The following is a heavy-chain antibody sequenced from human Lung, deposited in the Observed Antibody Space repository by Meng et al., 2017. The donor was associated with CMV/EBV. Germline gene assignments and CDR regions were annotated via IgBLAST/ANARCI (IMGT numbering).Heavy chain of an antibody. CDR2: IYHSGGT. CDR3: ARDPYATGWAG. J-gene: IGHJ4*02. CDR1: GGSISISTW. Sequence: QMQRQGPGPGLVKPSGTLSLTSAVSGGSISISTWWSWVRQLPGKGLEWIGEIYHSGGTNYTPSLRGRVTISLDKSKNQFSLTLRSVTAADTAVYYCARDPYATGWAGWGQGTLVTVSS. V-gene: IGHV4-4*02. D-gene: IGHD6-19*01.